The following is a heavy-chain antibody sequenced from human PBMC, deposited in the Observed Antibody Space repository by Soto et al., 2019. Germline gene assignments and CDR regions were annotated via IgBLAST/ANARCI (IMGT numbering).Heavy chain of an antibody. V-gene: IGHV3-30*18. CDR3: AKDRYTVTTCDY. CDR2: ISFDGNNK. Sequence: SCTASRFSFSNYGMHWVRQAPGKGLEWVAAISFDGNNKYYADSVEGRFTISRDNSKDTLYLQMNSLRTDDTAVYYCAKDRYTVTTCDYWGQGTLVTVSS. CDR1: RFSFSNYG. J-gene: IGHJ4*02. D-gene: IGHD4-4*01.